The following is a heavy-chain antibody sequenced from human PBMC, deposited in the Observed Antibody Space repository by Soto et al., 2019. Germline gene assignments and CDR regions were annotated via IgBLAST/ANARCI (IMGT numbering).Heavy chain of an antibody. V-gene: IGHV3-7*01. J-gene: IGHJ4*02. D-gene: IGHD3-10*01. CDR3: SRPPQLPN. CDR1: GFTFSSYW. Sequence: GSLRLSCAVSGFTFSSYWMSWVRQAPGKGLEWVANINQDGSEEYYVDSVKGRFTISRDNTKKSLYLQMNRLRAEDTAVYYWSRPPQLPNWGQGTLVTVSS. CDR2: INQDGSEE.